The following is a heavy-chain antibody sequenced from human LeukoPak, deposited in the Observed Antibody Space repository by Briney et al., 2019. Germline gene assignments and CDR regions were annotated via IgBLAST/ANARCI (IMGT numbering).Heavy chain of an antibody. V-gene: IGHV4-59*08. J-gene: IGHJ4*02. D-gene: IGHD3-16*02. Sequence: KSSETLSLTCTVSGGSISSYYWSWIRQPPGKGLEWIGYIYYSGSTNYNPSLKSRVTISVDTSKNQFSLKLSSVTAADTAVYYCARHSSDYVWGSYPRPYYFDYWGQGTLVTVPS. CDR2: IYYSGST. CDR1: GGSISSYY. CDR3: ARHSSDYVWGSYPRPYYFDY.